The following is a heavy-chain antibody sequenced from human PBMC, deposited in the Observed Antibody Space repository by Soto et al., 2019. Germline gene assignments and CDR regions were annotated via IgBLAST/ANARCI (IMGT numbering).Heavy chain of an antibody. Sequence: SVKVSCKASGGTFSSYAISWVRQAPGQVLEWVGGIIPIFGTANYAQKFQGRVTINADESTSTAYMELSSLRSEDTAVYYCARVITIFGVVPSNNWFVPWGQGTMVTVSS. D-gene: IGHD3-3*01. CDR1: GGTFSSYA. V-gene: IGHV1-69*13. J-gene: IGHJ5*02. CDR2: IIPIFGTA. CDR3: ARVITIFGVVPSNNWFVP.